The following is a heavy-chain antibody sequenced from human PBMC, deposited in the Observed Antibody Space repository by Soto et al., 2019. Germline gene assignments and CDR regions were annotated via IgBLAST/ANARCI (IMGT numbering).Heavy chain of an antibody. CDR2: ISYDGSNK. Sequence: GGSLRLSCAASGFTFSSYAMHWVCQAPGKGLEWVAVISYDGSNKYYADSVKGRFTISRDNSKNTLYLQMNSLRAEDTAVYYCARSPRAEWAFDIWGQGTMVTVSS. V-gene: IGHV3-30-3*01. CDR1: GFTFSSYA. D-gene: IGHD3-3*01. J-gene: IGHJ3*02. CDR3: ARSPRAEWAFDI.